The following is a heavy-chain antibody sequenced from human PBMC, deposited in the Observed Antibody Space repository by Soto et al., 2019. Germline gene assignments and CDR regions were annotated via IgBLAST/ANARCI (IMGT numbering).Heavy chain of an antibody. V-gene: IGHV3-21*01. D-gene: IGHD2-2*01. CDR1: GFTFSIYS. Sequence: EVQLVESGGGLVKPGGSLRLSCAASGFTFSIYSINWVRQAPGKGLEWVSFIDRSGNYVFYADSVRGRFTISRDNAKNSLYLQMNSLRVEDTAVYYCAKDRCSGISCYGFDSWGQGNLVTVSS. CDR2: IDRSGNYV. CDR3: AKDRCSGISCYGFDS. J-gene: IGHJ4*02.